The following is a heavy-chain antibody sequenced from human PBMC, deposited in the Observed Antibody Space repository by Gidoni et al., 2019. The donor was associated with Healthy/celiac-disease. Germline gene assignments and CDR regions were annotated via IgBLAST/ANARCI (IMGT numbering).Heavy chain of an antibody. J-gene: IGHJ4*02. CDR3: AREGITGTDFDY. Sequence: QVQLQESGPGLVKPSQTLSLTCPVSGGSISSGSYYWSWIRQPAGKGLEWIGRIYTSGSTNYNPSLKSRVTRSVDTSKNQFSLKLSSVTAADTAVYYCAREGITGTDFDYWGQGTLVTVSS. CDR1: GGSISSGSYY. CDR2: IYTSGST. V-gene: IGHV4-61*02. D-gene: IGHD1-20*01.